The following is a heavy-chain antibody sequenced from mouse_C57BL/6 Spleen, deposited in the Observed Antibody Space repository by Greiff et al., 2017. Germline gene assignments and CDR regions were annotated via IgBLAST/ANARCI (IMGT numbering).Heavy chain of an antibody. D-gene: IGHD2-1*01. Sequence: DVQLVESGPGLVKPSQSLSLTCSVTGYSITSGYYWNWIRQFPGNKLEWMGYISYDGSNNYNPSLKNRISITRDTSKNQFFLKLNSVTTEDTATXYCAREKIYYGNTSAYWGQGTLVTVSA. CDR1: GYSITSGYY. V-gene: IGHV3-6*01. J-gene: IGHJ3*01. CDR3: AREKIYYGNTSAY. CDR2: ISYDGSN.